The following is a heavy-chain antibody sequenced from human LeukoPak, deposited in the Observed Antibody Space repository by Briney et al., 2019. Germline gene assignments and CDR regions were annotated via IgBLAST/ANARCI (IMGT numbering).Heavy chain of an antibody. D-gene: IGHD1-26*01. Sequence: SGTLSLTCAVSGGSISSSNWWSWVRQPPGKGLEWIGEIYHSGSTNYNPSLKSRVTISVDTSKNQFSLILSSVTAADTAVYYCARTSGTYYETDYWGQGTLVTVSS. CDR3: ARTSGTYYETDY. CDR1: GGSISSSNW. V-gene: IGHV4-4*02. CDR2: IYHSGST. J-gene: IGHJ4*02.